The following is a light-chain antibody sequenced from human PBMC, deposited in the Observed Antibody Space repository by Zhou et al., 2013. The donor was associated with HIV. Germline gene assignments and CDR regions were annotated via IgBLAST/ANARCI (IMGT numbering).Light chain of an antibody. J-gene: IGKJ1*01. CDR1: QSVGSN. Sequence: EIVMTQPPATLSVSPGERATLSCRASQSVGSNLAWYQQKPGQAPRLLIYGASTRATGIPARFSGSGSGTEFTLTIRGMQSEDFAVYYCQQYNNWPPWTFGQGTKVEIK. V-gene: IGKV3-15*01. CDR2: GAS. CDR3: QQYNNWPPWT.